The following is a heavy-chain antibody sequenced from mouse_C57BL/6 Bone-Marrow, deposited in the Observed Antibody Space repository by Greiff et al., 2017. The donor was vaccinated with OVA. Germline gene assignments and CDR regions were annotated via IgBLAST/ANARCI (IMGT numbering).Heavy chain of an antibody. CDR3: ARESITTVVATDAMDY. CDR1: GFNIKDYY. J-gene: IGHJ4*01. Sequence: VQLKESGAELVKPGASVKLSCTASGFNIKDYYMHWVKQRTEQGLEWIGRIDPEDGETKYAPKFQGEATITADTSSNTAYLQLSSLTSEDTAVYYCARESITTVVATDAMDYWGQGTSVTVSS. V-gene: IGHV14-2*01. D-gene: IGHD1-1*01. CDR2: IDPEDGET.